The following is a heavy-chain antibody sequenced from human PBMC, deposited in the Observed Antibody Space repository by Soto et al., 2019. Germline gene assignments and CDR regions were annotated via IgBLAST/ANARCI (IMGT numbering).Heavy chain of an antibody. CDR3: AKDLLLTTITTVGD. D-gene: IGHD4-17*01. V-gene: IGHV3-30*18. J-gene: IGHJ4*02. CDR1: GFIFSTYG. Sequence: QVQLVESGGGVVQPGRSLRLSCAASGFIFSTYGMHWVRQAPGKGLEWPSVISYDGNNKNYADSVKGRFTISRDNSKNTLWLQMDSLRTEDTAVYYCAKDLLLTTITTVGDWGQGTLVTVSS. CDR2: ISYDGNNK.